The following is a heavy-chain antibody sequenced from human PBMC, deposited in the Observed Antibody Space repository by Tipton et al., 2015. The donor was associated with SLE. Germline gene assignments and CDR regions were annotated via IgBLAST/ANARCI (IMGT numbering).Heavy chain of an antibody. D-gene: IGHD6-19*01. CDR2: INHSGIT. V-gene: IGHV4-34*01. J-gene: IGHJ4*02. CDR3: ARGSGGQWLVLVY. Sequence: TLSLTCAVYGGSFSGYYWSWIRQPPGKGLEWIGEINHSGITNYNPSLKSRVTISVDTSRNQFSLKLSSVTAADTAVYYCARGSGGQWLVLVYWGQGTLVTVSS. CDR1: GGSFSGYY.